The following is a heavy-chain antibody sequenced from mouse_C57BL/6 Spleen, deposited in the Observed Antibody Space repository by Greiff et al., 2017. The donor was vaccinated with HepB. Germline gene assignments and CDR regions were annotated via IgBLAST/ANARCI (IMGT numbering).Heavy chain of an antibody. CDR1: GFTFSDYG. D-gene: IGHD1-1*02. CDR3: ARYGPWYFDY. V-gene: IGHV5-17*01. Sequence: EVHLVESGGGLVKPGGSLKLSCAASGFTFSDYGMHWVRQAPEKGLEWVAYISSGSSTIYYADTVKGRFTISRDNAKNTLFLQMTSLRSEDTAMYYCARYGPWYFDYGGQGTTLTVSS. J-gene: IGHJ2*01. CDR2: ISSGSSTI.